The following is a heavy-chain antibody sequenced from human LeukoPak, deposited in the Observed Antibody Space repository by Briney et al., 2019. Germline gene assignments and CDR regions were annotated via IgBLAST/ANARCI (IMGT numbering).Heavy chain of an antibody. CDR3: ARAFRTMTRAPLWSY. D-gene: IGHD4-17*01. CDR1: GGSISSYY. CDR2: IYYSGST. J-gene: IGHJ4*02. Sequence: SETLSLTCTVSGGSISSYYWSWIRQPPGKGLEWIGYIYYSGSTNYNPSLKSRVTISVDTSKNQFSLKLSSVTAADTAVYCCARAFRTMTRAPLWSYWGQGTLVTVSS. V-gene: IGHV4-59*01.